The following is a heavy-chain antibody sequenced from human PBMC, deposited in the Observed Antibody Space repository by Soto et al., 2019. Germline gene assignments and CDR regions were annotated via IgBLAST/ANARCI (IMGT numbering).Heavy chain of an antibody. CDR3: AKGAVQDLWSGYYTLFDY. J-gene: IGHJ4*02. D-gene: IGHD3-3*01. CDR1: GFTFSTYG. CDR2: ISYDAKHK. Sequence: QVQLVESGGGVVQPGRSLRLSCAASGFTFSTYGMHWVRQAPGKGLEWVAVISYDAKHKYYADSLKGRFTICRDNSKNTLYLQMNSLRAEDTAVYYCAKGAVQDLWSGYYTLFDYWGQGTLVTVSS. V-gene: IGHV3-30*18.